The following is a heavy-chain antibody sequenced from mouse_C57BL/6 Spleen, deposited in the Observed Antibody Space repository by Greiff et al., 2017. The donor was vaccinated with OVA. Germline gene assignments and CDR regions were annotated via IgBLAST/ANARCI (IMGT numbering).Heavy chain of an antibody. CDR3: ARRGYISFYYFDY. CDR2: FHPYNDDT. V-gene: IGHV1-47*01. J-gene: IGHJ2*01. CDR1: GYTFTTYP. D-gene: IGHD1-1*01. Sequence: VQLQESGAELVKPGASVKMSCKASGYTFTTYPIEWMKQNHGKSLEWIGNFHPYNDDTKYNEKFKGKATLTVEKSSSTVYLELSRLTSDDPAVYYCARRGYISFYYFDYWGQGTTLTVSS.